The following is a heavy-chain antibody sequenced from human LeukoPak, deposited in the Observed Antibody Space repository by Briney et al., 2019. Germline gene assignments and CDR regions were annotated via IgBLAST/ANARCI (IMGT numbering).Heavy chain of an antibody. CDR2: ISGRGDNI. CDR1: GFTFTNYA. CDR3: ANLHGYSYGYLDY. V-gene: IGHV3-23*01. J-gene: IGHJ4*02. Sequence: GGSLRLSCVASGFTFTNYAMGWVRQSPGEGLEWASAISGRGDNIYYADSVKGRFTISRDNSKNTVYLQMNSLRAEDTAVYDCANLHGYSYGYLDYWGQGTLVTVSS. D-gene: IGHD5-18*01.